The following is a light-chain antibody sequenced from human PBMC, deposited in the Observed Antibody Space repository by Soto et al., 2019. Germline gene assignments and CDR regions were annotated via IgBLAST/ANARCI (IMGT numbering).Light chain of an antibody. CDR1: QSVSSSY. J-gene: IGKJ3*01. Sequence: ELGLTQSPGTLSLSPGERATLACRASQSVSSSYLDWYQQKPVQAPRLLIYGASTRATGIPDRCSGSWSRTDFTHTSNTAAPADFAVYYWHQSGSSPTLTFGPGTKVVIK. V-gene: IGKV3-20*01. CDR3: HQSGSSPTLT. CDR2: GAS.